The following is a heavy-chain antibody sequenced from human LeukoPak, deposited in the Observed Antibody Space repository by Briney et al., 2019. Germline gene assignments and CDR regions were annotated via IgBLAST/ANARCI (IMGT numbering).Heavy chain of an antibody. J-gene: IGHJ4*02. CDR1: GFTFSDHY. Sequence: GGSLRLSCAASGFTFSDHYMDWVRQAPGKGLEWVAVISYDGSNKYYADSVKGRFTISRDNSKNTLYLQMNSLRAEDTAVYYCARAGKLRFLERRNNYFDYWGQGTLVTVSS. CDR2: ISYDGSNK. D-gene: IGHD3-3*01. V-gene: IGHV3-30*03. CDR3: ARAGKLRFLERRNNYFDY.